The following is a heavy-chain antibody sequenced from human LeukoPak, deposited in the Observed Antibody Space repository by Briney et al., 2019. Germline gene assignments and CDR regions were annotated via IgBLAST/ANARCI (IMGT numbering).Heavy chain of an antibody. Sequence: GGSLRLSCAASGFTFSGYGMHWVRQAPGKGLEWVAVISYDGSNKYYADSVKGRFTIAGDNSKNILYLQMNSLRAEDTAVYYCAKDMHYDSSGYYGLQFDSWGQGTLVTASS. CDR1: GFTFSGYG. CDR3: AKDMHYDSSGYYGLQFDS. CDR2: ISYDGSNK. D-gene: IGHD3-22*01. V-gene: IGHV3-30*18. J-gene: IGHJ4*02.